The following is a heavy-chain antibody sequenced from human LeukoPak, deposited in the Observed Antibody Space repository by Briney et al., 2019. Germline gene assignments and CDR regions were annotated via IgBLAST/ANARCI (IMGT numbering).Heavy chain of an antibody. CDR2: IDPNSGVT. J-gene: IGHJ4*02. Sequence: GASVKVSCKASGYTLTDNHLYWVRQAPGQGLEWMGWIDPNSGVTNFAQNFQGRVTMTRDTSISTAYMELSRLRSDDTAVYYCAREIWQQLVFGFDYWGQGTLVTVSS. CDR1: GYTLTDNH. V-gene: IGHV1-2*02. D-gene: IGHD6-13*01. CDR3: AREIWQQLVFGFDY.